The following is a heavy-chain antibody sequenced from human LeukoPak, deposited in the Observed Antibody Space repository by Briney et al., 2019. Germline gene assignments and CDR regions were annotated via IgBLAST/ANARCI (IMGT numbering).Heavy chain of an antibody. CDR2: IYHSGSI. J-gene: IGHJ4*02. CDR3: ARAIRTGLGIGSFDG. V-gene: IGHV4-38-2*02. Sequence: SGTLSLNCTVSGYSISNGYFWGWIRQPPGKGLECIGTIYHSGSIYYNPSLKGRVTISVDTSKNQFSLKLNSLTAADTAVYYCARAIRTGLGIGSFDGWGQGTLVTVSS. D-gene: IGHD7-27*01. CDR1: GYSISNGYF.